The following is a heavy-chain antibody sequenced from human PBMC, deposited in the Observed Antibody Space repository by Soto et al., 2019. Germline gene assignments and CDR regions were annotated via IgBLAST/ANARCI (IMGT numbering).Heavy chain of an antibody. CDR3: ARVYGRFLEWFPDV. D-gene: IGHD3-3*01. V-gene: IGHV4-31*03. J-gene: IGHJ6*02. CDR1: GGSISSGGYD. Sequence: QVQLQESGPGLVKPSQTLSLTCTVSGGSISSGGYDWSWIRQHPGKGLEWIGYIYYSGSTYYNPSLKSRVTISVDTSKNQFSLKLSSVTAADTAVYYCARVYGRFLEWFPDVWGQGTTVTVSS. CDR2: IYYSGST.